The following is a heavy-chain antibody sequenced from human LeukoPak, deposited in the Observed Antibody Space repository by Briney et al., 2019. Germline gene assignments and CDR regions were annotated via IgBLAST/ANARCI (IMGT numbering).Heavy chain of an antibody. CDR2: INHSGST. D-gene: IGHD2-2*01. Sequence: PSETLSLTCAVYGGSFSGYYWSWIRQPPGKGLEWIGEINHSGSTYYNPSLKSRVTISVDTSKNQFSLKLSSVTAADTAVYYCARLLYCSSTSCFYPSWFDPWGQGTLVTVSS. CDR3: ARLLYCSSTSCFYPSWFDP. V-gene: IGHV4-34*01. J-gene: IGHJ5*02. CDR1: GGSFSGYY.